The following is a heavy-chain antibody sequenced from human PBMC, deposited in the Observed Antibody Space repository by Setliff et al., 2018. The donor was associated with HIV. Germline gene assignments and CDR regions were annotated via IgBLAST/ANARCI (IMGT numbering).Heavy chain of an antibody. J-gene: IGHJ3*02. CDR3: ARGSSGSDRTEYDDAFDI. V-gene: IGHV4-38-2*01. CDR2: IYHSGRA. D-gene: IGHD3-22*01. Sequence: SETLSLTCAVSGYSISSGYFWGWIRQPPGKGLEWIGSIYHSGRAYYNPSLKSRVTISIQTSKNQFSLKMSSVTAADTAIYYCARGSSGSDRTEYDDAFDIWGQGTVVTVSS. CDR1: GYSISSGYF.